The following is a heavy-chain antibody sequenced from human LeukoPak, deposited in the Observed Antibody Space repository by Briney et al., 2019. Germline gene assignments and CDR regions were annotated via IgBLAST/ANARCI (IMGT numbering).Heavy chain of an antibody. CDR2: INPNSGGT. V-gene: IGHV1-2*02. J-gene: IGHJ5*02. Sequence: ASVKVSCKASGYTFNNYDINWVRQAPGQGLEWMGWINPNSGGTNYAQKFQGRVTMTRDTSISTAYMELSRLRSDDTAVYYCARDSDYGDSFTWFDPWGQGTLVTVSS. CDR3: ARDSDYGDSFTWFDP. CDR1: GYTFNNYD. D-gene: IGHD4-17*01.